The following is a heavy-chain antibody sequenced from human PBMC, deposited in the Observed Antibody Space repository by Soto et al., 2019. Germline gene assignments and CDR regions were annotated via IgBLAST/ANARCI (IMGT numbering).Heavy chain of an antibody. CDR3: ARGYRGQWEPNGAFDY. D-gene: IGHD1-26*01. V-gene: IGHV1-69*01. CDR1: GGTFSSYA. Sequence: QVQLVQSGAEVKKPGSSVKVSCKASGGTFSSYAISWVRQAPGQGREWMGGIIPIFGTANYAQKFQGRVTITADESTSPAYMELSSLRSEATDVYYCARGYRGQWEPNGAFDYWGQGTLVTVSS. CDR2: IIPIFGTA. J-gene: IGHJ4*02.